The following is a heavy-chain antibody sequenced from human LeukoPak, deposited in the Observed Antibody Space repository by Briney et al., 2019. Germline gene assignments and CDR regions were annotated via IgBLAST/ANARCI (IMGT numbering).Heavy chain of an antibody. CDR1: GYTFPNYE. CDR2: MNPDSGDT. CDR3: ARCPRTQNWFDP. V-gene: IGHV1-8*01. D-gene: IGHD5/OR15-5a*01. Sequence: ASVKVSCKASGYTFPNYEINWVRQATGQGLEWMGWMNPDSGDTAYAQKFQGRVTITADKSTSTAYMELSSLRSEDTAVYYCARCPRTQNWFDPWGQGTLVTVSS. J-gene: IGHJ5*02.